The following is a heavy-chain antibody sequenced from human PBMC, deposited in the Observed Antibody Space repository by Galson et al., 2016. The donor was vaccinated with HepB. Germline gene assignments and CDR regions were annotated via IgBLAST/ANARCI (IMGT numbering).Heavy chain of an antibody. J-gene: IGHJ6*02. Sequence: SVKVSCKASGGTFSSYAISWVRQAPGRGLEWMGGIIPIFGATNYAQKFQGRVTITRDTSASTAYMELGSLRSEDTAVYYCARNYYHSGSDGRGMDVWGQGTTVTVSS. CDR3: ARNYYHSGSDGRGMDV. CDR1: GGTFSSYA. D-gene: IGHD3-10*01. V-gene: IGHV1-69*05. CDR2: IIPIFGAT.